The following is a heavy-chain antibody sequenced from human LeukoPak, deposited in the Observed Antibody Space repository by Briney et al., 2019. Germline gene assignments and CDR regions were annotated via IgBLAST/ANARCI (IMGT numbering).Heavy chain of an antibody. J-gene: IGHJ4*02. V-gene: IGHV3-7*03. Sequence: GGSLRLSCAASGFTFTTYWIHWIRQAPGKGLEWVANMKTDGSEKYYVDSVKGRFTISRDNALNSLYLQMNSLRAEDTAIYYCARSIPYGTTWYGRSDYWGQGTLVTVSS. CDR3: ARSIPYGTTWYGRSDY. CDR2: MKTDGSEK. D-gene: IGHD6-13*01. CDR1: GFTFTTYW.